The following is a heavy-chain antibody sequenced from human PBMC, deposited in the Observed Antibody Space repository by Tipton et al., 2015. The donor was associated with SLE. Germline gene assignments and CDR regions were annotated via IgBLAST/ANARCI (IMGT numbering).Heavy chain of an antibody. V-gene: IGHV3-48*03. CDR1: GFTFSSYE. Sequence: SLRLSCAASGFTFSSYEMNWVRRAPGKGLEWVSYISSSGSSTYHADSVKGRFTISRDNAKNSLYLQMNSLRAEDTAVYYCARRKLGLIDYWGQGTLVTVSS. J-gene: IGHJ4*02. CDR3: ARRKLGLIDY. CDR2: ISSSGSST. D-gene: IGHD7-27*01.